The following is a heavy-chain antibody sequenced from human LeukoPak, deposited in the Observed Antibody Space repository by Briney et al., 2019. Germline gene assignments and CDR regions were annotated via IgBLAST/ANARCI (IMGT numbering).Heavy chain of an antibody. D-gene: IGHD3-22*01. Sequence: ASVKVSCKASGYTFTSYDINWVRQATGQGLEWMGWMNPNSANTGYAQKFQGRVTMTRNTSISTAYMELSSLRSEDTAVYYCARGKIYDSSGYTSFDYWGQGTLVTVSS. J-gene: IGHJ4*02. CDR3: ARGKIYDSSGYTSFDY. V-gene: IGHV1-8*01. CDR2: MNPNSANT. CDR1: GYTFTSYD.